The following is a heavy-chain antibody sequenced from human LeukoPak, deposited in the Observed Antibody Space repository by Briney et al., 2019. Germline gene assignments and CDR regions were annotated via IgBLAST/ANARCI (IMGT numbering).Heavy chain of an antibody. D-gene: IGHD3-3*01. J-gene: IGHJ3*02. CDR2: MNPNSGNT. Sequence: ASVNVSCKSSGYSFTVNYMHWVRQATGQGLEWMGWMNPNSGNTGYAQKFKGRVTITRNTSISTAYMELSSLRSEDTAVYYCARETHANYDFWSGYPDAFDIWGQGTMVTVSS. CDR1: GYSFTVNY. V-gene: IGHV1-8*03. CDR3: ARETHANYDFWSGYPDAFDI.